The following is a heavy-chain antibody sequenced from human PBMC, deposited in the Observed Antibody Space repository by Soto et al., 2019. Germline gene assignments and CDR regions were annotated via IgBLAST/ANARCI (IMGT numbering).Heavy chain of an antibody. V-gene: IGHV1-2*04. D-gene: IGHD3-3*01. Sequence: ASVKVSCKASGYTFTGYYMHWVRQAPGQGLEWMGWINPNSGGTNYAQKFQGWVTMTRDTSISTAYMELSRLRSDDTAVYYCASDRIAVDYDFWNGYYGPYYYYGMDVWG. CDR3: ASDRIAVDYDFWNGYYGPYYYYGMDV. CDR2: INPNSGGT. CDR1: GYTFTGYY. J-gene: IGHJ6*02.